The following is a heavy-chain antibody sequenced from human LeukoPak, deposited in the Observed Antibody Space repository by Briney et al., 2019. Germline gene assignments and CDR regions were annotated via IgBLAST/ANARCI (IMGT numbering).Heavy chain of an antibody. CDR3: ARFPNTAMVMGLEYYYYGMDV. D-gene: IGHD5-18*01. CDR1: GYTFTSYY. Sequence: ASVKVSCKASGYTFTSYYMHWVRQAPGQGLEWMGLINPGGGSTSYAQKFQGRVTMTRDTSTSTAYMELSSLRSEDTAVYYCARFPNTAMVMGLEYYYYGMDVWGQGTTVTVSS. V-gene: IGHV1-46*01. J-gene: IGHJ6*02. CDR2: INPGGGST.